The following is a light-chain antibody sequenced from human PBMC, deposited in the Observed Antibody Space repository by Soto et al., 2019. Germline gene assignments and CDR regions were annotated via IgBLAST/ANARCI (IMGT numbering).Light chain of an antibody. J-gene: IGLJ1*01. V-gene: IGLV2-23*02. CDR2: EVT. CDR3: CSFAGISTFV. Sequence: QSVLTQPASVSGSPGQSIAISCTGTNSNLGDYNLVSWFQQYPGEVPKLIIYEVTRRPSGVSNRFSGSKSGNTASLTISGLQAEDEAQYYCCSFAGISTFVFGTGTKLTVL. CDR1: NSNLGDYNL.